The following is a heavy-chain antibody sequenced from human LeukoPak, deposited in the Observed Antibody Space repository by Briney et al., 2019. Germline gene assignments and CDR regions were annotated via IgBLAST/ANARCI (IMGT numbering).Heavy chain of an antibody. J-gene: IGHJ5*01. CDR3: ARAGVGGYYYDS. CDR2: IYYSGST. Sequence: SETLSLTCTVSGGSISSYYWSWIRQPPGKGLEWIGYIYYSGSTNYNPSLKSRVTISVDTSKNQFSLKLRSVTAADTAMYYCARAGVGGYYYDSWGQGTLVTVSS. V-gene: IGHV4-59*01. D-gene: IGHD3-22*01. CDR1: GGSISSYY.